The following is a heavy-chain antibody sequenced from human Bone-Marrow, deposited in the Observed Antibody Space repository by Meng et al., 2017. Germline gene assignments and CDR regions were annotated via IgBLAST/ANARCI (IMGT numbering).Heavy chain of an antibody. J-gene: IGHJ4*02. CDR1: GYTFPDSW. CDR3: ARDEVISAAGKLFGDY. V-gene: IGHV1-2*06. D-gene: IGHD6-13*01. Sequence: QGQVVQVQAGVKKPRPSVKVSCKASGYTFPDSWLHWMRRAPGHGLEWMGLINPKSGDTHYAQRFQGRVTMAGDTSISTAYIELNGLRSDDTAMYYYARDEVISAAGKLFGDYWGQGTLVTVSS. CDR2: INPKSGDT.